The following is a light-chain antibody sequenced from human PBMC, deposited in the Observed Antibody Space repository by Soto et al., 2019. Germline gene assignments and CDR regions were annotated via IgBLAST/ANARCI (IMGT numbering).Light chain of an antibody. CDR2: GNS. CDR1: SSNIGAGYD. V-gene: IGLV1-40*01. Sequence: QSALTQPPSVSGAPGQRVTISCTGSSSNIGAGYDVHWYQQLPGTAPKLLIYGNSNRPSGVPDRFSGSKSGTSASLAITGLQAEDEADYYCQSYDGSLSDHVFGTGTKVTV. J-gene: IGLJ1*01. CDR3: QSYDGSLSDHV.